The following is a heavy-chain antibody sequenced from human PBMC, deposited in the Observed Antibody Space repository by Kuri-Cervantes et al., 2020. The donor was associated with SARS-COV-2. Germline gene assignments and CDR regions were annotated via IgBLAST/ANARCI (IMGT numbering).Heavy chain of an antibody. Sequence: GSLRLSCTVSGGSISSYYWSWIRQPPGKGLEWIGEVNHSGSTNYNPSLKSRVTISVDTSKNQFSLNLRSVTPADTAVYYCARAVERVTGLLDHFDSWGQGILTVSS. D-gene: IGHD1-1*01. CDR2: VNHSGST. CDR1: GGSISSYY. J-gene: IGHJ4*02. V-gene: IGHV4-34*01. CDR3: ARAVERVTGLLDHFDS.